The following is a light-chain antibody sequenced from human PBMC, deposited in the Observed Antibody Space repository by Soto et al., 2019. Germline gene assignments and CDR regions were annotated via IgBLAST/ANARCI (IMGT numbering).Light chain of an antibody. CDR1: QSIGRW. J-gene: IGKJ4*01. CDR3: QQFNNYSLT. Sequence: DIQMTQSPSTLSASVGARVTITCRASQSIGRWLAWYQQKPGKAPRLLIHDVSTLQSGVPSRFSGSGSGTDFTLTISSLQPEDFATYYCQQFNNYSLTFGGGTKVDIK. CDR2: DVS. V-gene: IGKV1-5*01.